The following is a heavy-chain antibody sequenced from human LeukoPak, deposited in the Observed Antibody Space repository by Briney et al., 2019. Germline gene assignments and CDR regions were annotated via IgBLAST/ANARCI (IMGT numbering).Heavy chain of an antibody. CDR1: GGSFSGYY. Sequence: SETLSLTCAVYGGSFSGYYWSWIRQPPGKGLEWIGEINNSGDTSYNPSLKSQVTISVDTSKNQFSLKLSSVTAADTALYYCARENIAVAGTDYWGPGTPVTVSS. J-gene: IGHJ4*02. V-gene: IGHV4-34*01. CDR3: ARENIAVAGTDY. CDR2: INNSGDT. D-gene: IGHD6-19*01.